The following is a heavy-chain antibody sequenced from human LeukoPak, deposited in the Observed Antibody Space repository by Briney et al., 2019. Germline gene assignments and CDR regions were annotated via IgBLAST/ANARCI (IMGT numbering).Heavy chain of an antibody. J-gene: IGHJ4*02. CDR2: TYYRSTWYN. CDR1: GDSVSSNSVT. D-gene: IGHD5-12*01. Sequence: SQTLSLTCAISGDSVSSNSVTWNWIRQSPSRGLEWLGRTYYRSTWYNDYAVSVRGRITVNPDTSKNQFSLHLNSVTPEDTAVYYCARGPYESRFDYWGQGTLVTVSS. V-gene: IGHV6-1*01. CDR3: ARGPYESRFDY.